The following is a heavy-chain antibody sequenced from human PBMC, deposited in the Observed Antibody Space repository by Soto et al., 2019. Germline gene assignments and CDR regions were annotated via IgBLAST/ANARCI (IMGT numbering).Heavy chain of an antibody. CDR2: ITWNSGKI. CDR1: GFTFDDYA. V-gene: IGHV3-9*01. Sequence: LRLSCTASGFTFDDYAMHWVRQGPGRGLEWVSGITWNSGKIAYADSVKGRLTIARDDDTNSLYLQMNSLRPEDTALYYCVKDSYADFHRVLSTAEYFFDYWGHGTLATVSS. CDR3: VKDSYADFHRVLSTAEYFFDY. J-gene: IGHJ4*01. D-gene: IGHD2-15*01.